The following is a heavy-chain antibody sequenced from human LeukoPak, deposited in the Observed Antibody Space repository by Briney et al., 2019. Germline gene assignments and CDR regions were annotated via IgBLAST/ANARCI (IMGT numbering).Heavy chain of an antibody. D-gene: IGHD6-13*01. Sequence: ASVKVSCKASGGTFSSYAISWVRQAPGQGLEWMGGIIPIFGTANYAQKFQGRVTITADESTSTAYMELSSLRSEDTAVYYCARAQQPPHDAFDIWGQGTMVTVSS. CDR3: ARAQQPPHDAFDI. CDR2: IIPIFGTA. J-gene: IGHJ3*02. V-gene: IGHV1-69*13. CDR1: GGTFSSYA.